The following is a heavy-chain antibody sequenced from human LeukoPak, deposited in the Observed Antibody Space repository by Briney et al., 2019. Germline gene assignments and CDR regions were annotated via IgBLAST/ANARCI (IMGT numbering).Heavy chain of an antibody. V-gene: IGHV3-30*02. J-gene: IGHJ4*02. CDR1: GFTFSSYG. CDR2: IRYDGSQK. D-gene: IGHD3-10*01. CDR3: AKLTYYGSGSYEFD. Sequence: TGGSLRLSCAASGFTFSSYGIHWVRQAPGKGLEWVSFIRYDGSQKYYAVSVKGRFTISRDNSKNTLYLQMNSQRVEDAAVYYCAKLTYYGSGSYEFDWGQGTLVTVSS.